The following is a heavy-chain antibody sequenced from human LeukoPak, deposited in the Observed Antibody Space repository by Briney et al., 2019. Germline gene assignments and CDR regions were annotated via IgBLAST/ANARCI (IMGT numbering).Heavy chain of an antibody. CDR2: INWNGGST. D-gene: IGHD3-22*01. CDR1: GFTFDDYG. CDR3: ARHLIDYYDSSGYYYFDY. Sequence: PGGSLRLSCAASGFTFDDYGMSWVRQAPGKGLEWVSGINWNGGSTGYADSVKGRFTISRDNAKNSLYLQMNSPRAEDTALYYCARHLIDYYDSSGYYYFDYWGQGTLVTVSS. V-gene: IGHV3-20*04. J-gene: IGHJ4*02.